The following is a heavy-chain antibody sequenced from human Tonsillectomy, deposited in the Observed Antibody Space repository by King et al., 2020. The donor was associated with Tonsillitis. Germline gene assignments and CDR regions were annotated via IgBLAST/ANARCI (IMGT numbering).Heavy chain of an antibody. V-gene: IGHV3-30-3*01. Sequence: QLVQSGGGVVQPGRSLRLSCAASGVTFTSYPMHWVRQPPGKGLEWVAVISYDGSNKYYADSVRGRFTISRDNSKNTLYLQMNSLAEDTAVYYCARDGRELPGDYYFDYWGQGTLVTVSS. CDR3: ARDGRELPGDYYFDY. CDR1: GVTFTSYP. J-gene: IGHJ4*02. D-gene: IGHD7-27*01. CDR2: ISYDGSNK.